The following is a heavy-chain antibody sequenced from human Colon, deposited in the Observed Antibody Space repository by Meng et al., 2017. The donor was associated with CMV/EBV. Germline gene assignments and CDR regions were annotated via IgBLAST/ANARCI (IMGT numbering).Heavy chain of an antibody. V-gene: IGHV1-69*10. D-gene: IGHD6-19*01. CDR3: ASSYRSGWPPYFDY. CDR2: IIPILGIA. J-gene: IGHJ4*02. Sequence: SVKVSCKASGGTFSSYAISWVRQAPGQGLEWMGGIIPILGIANYAQKFQGGVTITADKSTSTAYMELSSLRSEDTAVYYCASSYRSGWPPYFDYWGQGTLVTVSS. CDR1: GGTFSSYA.